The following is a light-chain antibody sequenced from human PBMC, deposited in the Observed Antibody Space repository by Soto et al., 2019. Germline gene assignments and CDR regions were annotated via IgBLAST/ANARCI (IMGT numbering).Light chain of an antibody. CDR1: QIITTW. J-gene: IGKJ1*01. V-gene: IGKV1-5*01. CDR2: DAS. Sequence: DIQMTQSPSTLSASVGDRVVITCRASQIITTWLAWYQQKPGKAPKLLIYDASSLGSGVPSRFSGSGSGTEFTLTISRLQPDDFATYYCQQYNDYWTFGQGTKVDTK. CDR3: QQYNDYWT.